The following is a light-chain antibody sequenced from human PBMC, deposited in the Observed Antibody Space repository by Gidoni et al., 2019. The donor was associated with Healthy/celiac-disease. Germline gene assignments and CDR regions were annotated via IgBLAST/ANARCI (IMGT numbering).Light chain of an antibody. CDR3: QQYSSPPPT. CDR1: QSVSSNY. V-gene: IGKV3-20*01. J-gene: IGKJ4*01. Sequence: GSLSASRGERATITCRASQSVSSNYIAWYQKTPSQAPRLLNSAASSRTTGISDRCSGRGSRKDITRTSSRLEAEDFAVYCCQQYSSPPPTFGRGTKVEIK. CDR2: AAS.